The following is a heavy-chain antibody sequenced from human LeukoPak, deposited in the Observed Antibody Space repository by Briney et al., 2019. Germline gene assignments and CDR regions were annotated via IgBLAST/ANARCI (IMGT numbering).Heavy chain of an antibody. V-gene: IGHV1-18*01. Sequence: ASVKVSCKASGYTFTSYGISWVRQAPGQGLEWMGWISAYNGNTNYAQKLQGRVTMTTDTSTSTAYMELRSLRSDDTAMYYCARSLRTTMVRGVSPPYYWGQGTLVTVSS. J-gene: IGHJ4*02. CDR1: GYTFTSYG. D-gene: IGHD3-10*01. CDR2: ISAYNGNT. CDR3: ARSLRTTMVRGVSPPYY.